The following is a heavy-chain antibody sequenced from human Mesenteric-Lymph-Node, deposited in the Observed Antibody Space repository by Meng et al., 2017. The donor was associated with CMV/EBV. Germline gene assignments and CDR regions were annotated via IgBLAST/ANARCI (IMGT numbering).Heavy chain of an antibody. CDR1: GGSINSGGYY. Sequence: GGSINSGGYYWSWIRQHPGKGLEWIGYIYYSGSTYYNPSLKSRVTISVDTSKNQFSLKLSSVTVADTAVYYCASLGICSGGSCYSGYWGQGTLVTVSS. CDR3: ASLGICSGGSCYSGY. J-gene: IGHJ4*02. D-gene: IGHD2-15*01. CDR2: IYYSGST. V-gene: IGHV4-31*02.